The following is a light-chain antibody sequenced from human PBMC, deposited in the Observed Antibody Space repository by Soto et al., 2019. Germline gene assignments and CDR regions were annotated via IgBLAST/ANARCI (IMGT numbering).Light chain of an antibody. CDR1: QGISSF. J-gene: IGKJ4*01. V-gene: IGKV1-9*01. Sequence: DIQFTHSPSFLSASVGDRVTITCRASQGISSFLAWYQQKPGKAPNLLIYAASTLQSGVPSRFSGSGSGTDFTLTISSLQPEDFATYYCEQINSYPLTFGGGTKVDIK. CDR3: EQINSYPLT. CDR2: AAS.